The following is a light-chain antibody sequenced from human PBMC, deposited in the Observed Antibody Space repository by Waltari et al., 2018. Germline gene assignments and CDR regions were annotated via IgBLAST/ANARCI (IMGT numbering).Light chain of an antibody. CDR3: LIWHNSAWM. CDR2: YKSDSDK. V-gene: IGLV5-45*02. Sequence: QAVVTQPSSLSASPGASASLTCPLRSGIKVGTYRIHWYHQTPGSPPPYLLTYKSDSDKQRGPGVPSRFSGSKDASANAGILLISGLQSVDEADYYCLIWHNSAWMFGGGTKLTVL. CDR1: SGIKVGTYR. J-gene: IGLJ3*02.